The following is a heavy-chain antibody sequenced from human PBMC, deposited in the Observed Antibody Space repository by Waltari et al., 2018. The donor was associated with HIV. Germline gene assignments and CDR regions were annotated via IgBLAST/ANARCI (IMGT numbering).Heavy chain of an antibody. CDR1: GFSFDDYA. J-gene: IGHJ3*02. CDR3: AKDSRRYCSGGSCTYDAFDI. V-gene: IGHV3-9*01. D-gene: IGHD2-15*01. Sequence: EVQLVESGGGLVQTGRSLRLSCAASGFSFDDYAMHWVRQAPGKGLEWVSGINWNSNIRGYADSVKGRFTISRDNAKNSLYLQMNSLRAEDTALYYCAKDSRRYCSGGSCTYDAFDIWGQGTMVTVSS. CDR2: INWNSNIR.